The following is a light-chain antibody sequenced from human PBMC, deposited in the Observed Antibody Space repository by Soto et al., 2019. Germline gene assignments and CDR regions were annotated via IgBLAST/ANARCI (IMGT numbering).Light chain of an antibody. CDR3: CSYAGRYTYV. CDR2: DVS. V-gene: IGLV2-11*01. Sequence: QSALTQPRSVPGSPGQSVTISCSGTSSDVGGYNYVSWYQQYPGKAPKLMIYDVSKRPSGVPDRFSGSKSGNTASLTISGLQAEDEADYYCCSYAGRYTYVFGTGTKVTVL. CDR1: SSDVGGYNY. J-gene: IGLJ1*01.